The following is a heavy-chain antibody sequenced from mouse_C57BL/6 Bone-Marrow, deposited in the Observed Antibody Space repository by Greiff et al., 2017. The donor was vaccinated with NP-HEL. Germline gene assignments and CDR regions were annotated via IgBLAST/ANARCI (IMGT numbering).Heavy chain of an antibody. J-gene: IGHJ3*01. CDR2: ISYDGSN. V-gene: IGHV3-6*01. CDR1: GYSITSGYY. Sequence: EVQLEESGPGLVKPSQSLSLTCSVTGYSITSGYYWNWIRQFPGNKLEWMGYISYDGSNNYNPSLKNRTSITRDTSKNQFFLKLNSVTTEDTATYYCARGVAWFAYWGQGTLVTVSA. CDR3: ARGVAWFAY.